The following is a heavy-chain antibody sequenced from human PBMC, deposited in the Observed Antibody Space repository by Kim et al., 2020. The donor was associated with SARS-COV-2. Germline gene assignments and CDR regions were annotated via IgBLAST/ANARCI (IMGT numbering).Heavy chain of an antibody. CDR2: IAYNGAT. J-gene: IGHJ4*02. V-gene: IGHV4-59*01. CDR3: ARDNRIDITMTTFDL. Sequence: SETLSLTCTVSGTSISSYYWSWIRQPPGKGLEWIAYIAYNGATNYNPSLKSRVTISLDTSKSQFPLGLSSVTAADTAVYYCARDNRIDITMTTFDLWGQG. CDR1: GTSISSYY. D-gene: IGHD1-1*01.